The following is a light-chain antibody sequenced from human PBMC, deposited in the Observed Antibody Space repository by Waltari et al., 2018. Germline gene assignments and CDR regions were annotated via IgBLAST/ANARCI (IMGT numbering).Light chain of an antibody. Sequence: QSALTQPASVSGSPGQSITISCTGTSSDVGGYNYVSWYQQHPGKVPKLLIFDVSNPSSGASHRSSASTSGNTSLLTSSRLQAEDASHYYCCSFTSSSTWVFGGGTKLTVL. J-gene: IGLJ3*02. V-gene: IGLV2-14*03. CDR1: SSDVGGYNY. CDR2: DVS. CDR3: CSFTSSSTWV.